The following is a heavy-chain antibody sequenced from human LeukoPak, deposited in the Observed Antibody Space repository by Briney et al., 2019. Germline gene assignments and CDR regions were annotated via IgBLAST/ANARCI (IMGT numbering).Heavy chain of an antibody. CDR1: GFTFSSYG. CDR3: AKDQAPQDIVVVPAY. D-gene: IGHD2-2*01. J-gene: IGHJ4*02. V-gene: IGHV3-30*02. CDR2: IRYDGSNK. Sequence: GGSLRLSCAASGFTFSSYGMHWVRQAPGKGLEWVAFIRYDGSNKYYADSVKGRFTISRDNSKNTLYLQMNNLRAEDTAVYYCAKDQAPQDIVVVPAYWGQGTLVTVSS.